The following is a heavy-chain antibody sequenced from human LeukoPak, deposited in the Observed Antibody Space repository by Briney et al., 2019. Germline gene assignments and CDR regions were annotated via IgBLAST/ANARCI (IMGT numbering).Heavy chain of an antibody. V-gene: IGHV4-34*01. D-gene: IGHD2-2*01. J-gene: IGHJ3*02. CDR1: GGSFSGYY. Sequence: SETLSLTCAVYGGSFSGYYWSWIRQPPGKGLEWIGEINHSGSTNYNPSLKSRVTISVDTSKNQFSLKLSSVTAADTAVYYCARPTSRYCSSTSCAWGIWGQGTMVTVSS. CDR3: ARPTSRYCSSTSCAWGI. CDR2: INHSGST.